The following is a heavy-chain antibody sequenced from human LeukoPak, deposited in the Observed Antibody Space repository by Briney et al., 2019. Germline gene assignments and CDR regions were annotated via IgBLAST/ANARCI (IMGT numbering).Heavy chain of an antibody. CDR1: GFTFDDYG. J-gene: IGHJ3*01. CDR3: ARDLRD. CDR2: IKQDGSER. V-gene: IGHV3-7*01. Sequence: PGGSLRLSCAASGFTFDDYGMSWVRQAPGKGLEWVAHIKQDGSERYYGDSVKGRFTISRDNTKNLVYLQMNSLRVEDTAVYYCARDLRDWGQGTVVTVSS.